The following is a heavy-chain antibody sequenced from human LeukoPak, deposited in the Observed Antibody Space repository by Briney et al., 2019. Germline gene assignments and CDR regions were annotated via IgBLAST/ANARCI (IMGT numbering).Heavy chain of an antibody. CDR3: ARDYYDILTGYYGYYYGMDV. J-gene: IGHJ6*02. V-gene: IGHV3-48*03. CDR1: GFSLSSFE. D-gene: IGHD3-9*01. Sequence: QPGGSLRLSCAASGFSLSSFEMNWVRQAPGKGLEWVSYISSSGSTIYYADSVKGRFTISRDNAKNSLYLQMNSLRAEDTAVYYCARDYYDILTGYYGYYYGMDVWGQGTTVTVSS. CDR2: ISSSGSTI.